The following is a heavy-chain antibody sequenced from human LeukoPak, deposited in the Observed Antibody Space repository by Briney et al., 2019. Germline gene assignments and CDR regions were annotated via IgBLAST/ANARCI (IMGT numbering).Heavy chain of an antibody. D-gene: IGHD6-19*01. J-gene: IGHJ4*02. CDR1: GFTFSSYG. V-gene: IGHV3-30*03. Sequence: PGGSLRLSRAASGFTFSSYGIHWVRQAPGKGLEWVSFISYDGGNTHYADSVKGRFTFSRDNSKNTVYLQMSSLRAEDTAVYYCAREGAVAGNNYFDYWGQGTLVTVSS. CDR2: ISYDGGNT. CDR3: AREGAVAGNNYFDY.